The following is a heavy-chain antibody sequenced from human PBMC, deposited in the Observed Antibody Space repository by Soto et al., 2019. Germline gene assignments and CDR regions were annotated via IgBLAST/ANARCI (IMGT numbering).Heavy chain of an antibody. CDR3: TKGGYDLSYYFGMDV. Sequence: EVQLIESGGGWVQPGTSLRVSCVASGFTFHEYAIHWVRQAPGKGLEWVSGISSDGDTLAYADSVQGRFTVFRDNAKNSLYLQMNSLSAAATALYYCTKGGYDLSYYFGMDVWGQGTTVTVSS. CDR1: GFTFHEYA. J-gene: IGHJ6*02. D-gene: IGHD5-12*01. V-gene: IGHV3-9*01. CDR2: ISSDGDTL.